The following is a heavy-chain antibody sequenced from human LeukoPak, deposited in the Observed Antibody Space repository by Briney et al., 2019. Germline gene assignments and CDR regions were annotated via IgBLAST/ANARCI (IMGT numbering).Heavy chain of an antibody. V-gene: IGHV4-39*07. CDR1: GGSISSSSYY. Sequence: SETLSLTCTVSGGSISSSSYYWGWIRQPPGKGLEWIGSIYYSGSTYYNPSLKSRVTISVDTSKNQFSLKLSSVTAADTAVYYCARTPHSVHSSGWYYFDYWGQGTLVTVSS. CDR3: ARTPHSVHSSGWYYFDY. CDR2: IYYSGST. J-gene: IGHJ4*02. D-gene: IGHD6-19*01.